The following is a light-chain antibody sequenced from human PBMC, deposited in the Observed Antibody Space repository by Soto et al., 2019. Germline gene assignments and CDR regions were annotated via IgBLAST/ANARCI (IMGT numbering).Light chain of an antibody. J-gene: IGKJ5*01. Sequence: ETVMTQSPGTLSVSLGERATLSCRASQSVSIHLAWYQQKPGQAPRLLFYGASTRATGLPARFSGTGSGTEFTLTINSLQAEDSAVYYCQQYYNWPRTFGQGTRLEIK. CDR1: QSVSIH. V-gene: IGKV3-15*01. CDR2: GAS. CDR3: QQYYNWPRT.